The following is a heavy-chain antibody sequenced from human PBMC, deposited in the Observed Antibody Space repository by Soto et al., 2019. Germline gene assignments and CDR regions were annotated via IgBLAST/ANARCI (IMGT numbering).Heavy chain of an antibody. CDR1: GGSFSGYY. CDR3: ATSLSIAEAGTGSWFDT. CDR2: INHSGST. V-gene: IGHV4-34*01. D-gene: IGHD6-13*01. Sequence: SETLSLTCAVYGGSFSGYYWSWIRQPPGKGLEWIGEINHSGSTNYNPSLKSRVTISVDTSKNQFSLKLSSVTAADTAVYYCATSLSIAEAGTGSWFDTWGQGTLVTVSS. J-gene: IGHJ5*02.